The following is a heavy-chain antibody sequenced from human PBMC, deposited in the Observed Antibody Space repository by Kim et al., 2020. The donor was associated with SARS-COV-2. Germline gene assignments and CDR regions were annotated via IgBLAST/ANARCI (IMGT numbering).Heavy chain of an antibody. J-gene: IGHJ5*02. V-gene: IGHV1-58*01. Sequence: SVKVSCKASGPNFITSAVQWVRQARGQRLEWLGYIVVRTDDTDYAQRFQDRVTITRDMSTSTVYMELSSLTSEDTAVYYCSAEWFAWGQGTLVNVSS. D-gene: IGHD3-10*01. CDR3: SAEWFA. CDR1: GPNFITSA. CDR2: IVVRTDDT.